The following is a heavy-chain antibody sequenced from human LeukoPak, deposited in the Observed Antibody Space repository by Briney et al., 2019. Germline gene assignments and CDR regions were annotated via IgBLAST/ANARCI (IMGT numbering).Heavy chain of an antibody. CDR3: ARVGLGGLRSEYFQH. D-gene: IGHD3-16*01. J-gene: IGHJ1*01. CDR1: GFTFSSYW. Sequence: PGGSLRLSCAASGFTFSSYWMHWVRQAPGKGLVWVSRINSDGSSTSYADSVKGRFTISRDNAKNTLYLQMNSLRAEDTAVYYCARVGLGGLRSEYFQHWGQGTLVTVSS. V-gene: IGHV3-74*01. CDR2: INSDGSST.